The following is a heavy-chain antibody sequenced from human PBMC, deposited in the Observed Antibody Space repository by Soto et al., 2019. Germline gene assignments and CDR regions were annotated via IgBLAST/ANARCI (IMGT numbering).Heavy chain of an antibody. CDR1: GFTFSSYE. Sequence: VRLSCAASGFTFSSYEMNWVRQAPGKGLEWVPYISSSGSTIYYADSVKGRFTISRDNAKNSLYLQMNSLRAEDTAVYYCARGGVVVADTVVEYYYYYYGMDVWGQGTTVTVSS. J-gene: IGHJ6*02. CDR3: ARGGVVVADTVVEYYYYYYGMDV. V-gene: IGHV3-48*03. D-gene: IGHD2-15*01. CDR2: ISSSGSTI.